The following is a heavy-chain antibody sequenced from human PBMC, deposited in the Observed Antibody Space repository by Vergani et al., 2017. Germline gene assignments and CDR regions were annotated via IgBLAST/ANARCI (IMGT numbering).Heavy chain of an antibody. CDR2: IYYSGTS. CDR1: GASIVGSNLY. D-gene: IGHD1-1*01. V-gene: IGHV4-39*01. CDR3: VRLQLERRGSDGAFDI. Sequence: QLQLQESGPGPVRPSETLSLTCTVSGASIVGSNLYWGWIRQSPGKGLEWIGNIYYSGTSYFNPSLKSRVTISVDRPKNQISMKVTPVTAADTAVYYCVRLQLERRGSDGAFDIWGPGTLVTVSS. J-gene: IGHJ3*02.